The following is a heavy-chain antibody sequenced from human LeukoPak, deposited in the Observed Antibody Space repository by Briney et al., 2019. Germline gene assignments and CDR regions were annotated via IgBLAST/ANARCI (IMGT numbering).Heavy chain of an antibody. Sequence: SQTLSLTCTVSGGSISSGSYYWSWIRQPAGKGLEWIGRIYTSGSTNYNPSLKSRVTISVDTSKNQFSLKLSSVTAAETAVYYCARVNSSGYPNWFDPWGQGTLVTVSS. CDR2: IYTSGST. CDR1: GGSISSGSYY. CDR3: ARVNSSGYPNWFDP. D-gene: IGHD3-22*01. V-gene: IGHV4-61*02. J-gene: IGHJ5*02.